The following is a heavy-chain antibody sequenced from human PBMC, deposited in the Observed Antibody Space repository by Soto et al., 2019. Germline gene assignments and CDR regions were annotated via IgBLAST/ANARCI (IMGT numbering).Heavy chain of an antibody. V-gene: IGHV3-48*01. J-gene: IGHJ4*02. CDR3: ARTVTTLVDN. Sequence: GGSLRLSCAASGFTFSSYSMNWVRQAPGKGLEWVSYISSSSSTIYYADSVKGRFTISRDNAKNSLYLQMNSLRAEDTAVYYCARTVTTLVDNWGQGTLVTVSS. D-gene: IGHD4-4*01. CDR1: GFTFSSYS. CDR2: ISSSSSTI.